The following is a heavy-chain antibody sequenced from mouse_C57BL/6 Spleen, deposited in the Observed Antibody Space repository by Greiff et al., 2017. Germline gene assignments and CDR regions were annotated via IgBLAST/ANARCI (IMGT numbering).Heavy chain of an antibody. CDR2: IWSGGST. CDR3: ARNWDYYFDY. D-gene: IGHD4-1*01. Sequence: VKVVESGPGLVQPSQSLSITCTVSGFSLTSYGVHWVRQSPGKGLEWLGVIWSGGSTDYNAAFISSLSISKDNSKSQVFFKMNSLQADDTAIYYCARNWDYYFDYWGQGTTLTVSS. V-gene: IGHV2-2*01. CDR1: GFSLTSYG. J-gene: IGHJ2*01.